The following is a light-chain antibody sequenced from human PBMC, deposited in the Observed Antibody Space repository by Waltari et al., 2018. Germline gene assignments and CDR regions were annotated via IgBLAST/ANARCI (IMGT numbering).Light chain of an antibody. V-gene: IGLV2-8*01. CDR3: SSYAGGNILVV. Sequence: QSALTQPPSASGSPGQSVPISCTGTGSYVGGYNSVSLYQQHPGKAPRLIIYGVTLRPSGVPDRFSASKSGNTASLTVSGLQAEDEADYYCSSYAGGNILVVFGGGTRLTVL. J-gene: IGLJ2*01. CDR2: GVT. CDR1: GSYVGGYNS.